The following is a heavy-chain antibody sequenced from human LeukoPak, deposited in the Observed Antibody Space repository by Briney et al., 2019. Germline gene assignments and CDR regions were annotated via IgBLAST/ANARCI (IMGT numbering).Heavy chain of an antibody. CDR2: IYHSGST. Sequence: SETLSLTCTVTGGSISSYYWSWIRQPPGKGLEWVGEIYHSGSTNYNPSLKSRVTISLDESKNQFSLKLSSVTAADTAVYYCARKGGDPLGIFDSWGQGTLVTISS. V-gene: IGHV4-59*12. D-gene: IGHD3-16*01. CDR1: GGSISSYY. J-gene: IGHJ4*02. CDR3: ARKGGDPLGIFDS.